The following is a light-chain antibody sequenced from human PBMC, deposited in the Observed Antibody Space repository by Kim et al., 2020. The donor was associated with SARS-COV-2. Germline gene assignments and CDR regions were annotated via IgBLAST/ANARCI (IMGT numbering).Light chain of an antibody. CDR1: QDLNTY. CDR3: QQSYDTPI. V-gene: IGKV1-39*01. Sequence: DSQMTQSPSSLSASVGDRVTITCRTSQDLNTYMNWYQQKPGKAPKLLIYAATSLQDGVPSRFSGSTSGTYFTLTINSLQPDDFATYYCQQSYDTPIFGQGTRLEIK. CDR2: AAT. J-gene: IGKJ5*01.